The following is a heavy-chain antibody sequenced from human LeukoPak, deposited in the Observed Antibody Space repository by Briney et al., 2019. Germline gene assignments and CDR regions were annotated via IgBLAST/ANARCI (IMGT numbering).Heavy chain of an antibody. CDR2: IGSSGNTV. CDR1: GFTFSSYE. Sequence: GGSLRLSCAASGFTFSSYEMNWVRQAPGKGLEWVSYIGSSGNTVYYADSVKGRFAVSRDNAENSLYLQMYSLRADDTAVYYCARGSEFGGYEPLDLWGQGTLVTVSS. J-gene: IGHJ5*02. D-gene: IGHD5-12*01. V-gene: IGHV3-48*03. CDR3: ARGSEFGGYEPLDL.